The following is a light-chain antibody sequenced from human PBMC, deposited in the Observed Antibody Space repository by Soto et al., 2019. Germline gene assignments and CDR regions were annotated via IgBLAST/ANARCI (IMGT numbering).Light chain of an antibody. V-gene: IGLV2-14*01. CDR3: SSSTGSGTPVL. J-gene: IGLJ2*01. Sequence: QSVLTQPASVSGSPGQSITISCTGTSSDVGDYDYVSWYQQHPGKAPKLMFYDVSNRPSGVSNRFSGSKSGNTASLTISGLQAEDEGDYYYSSSTGSGTPVLFGGGTKLTVL. CDR2: DVS. CDR1: SSDVGDYDY.